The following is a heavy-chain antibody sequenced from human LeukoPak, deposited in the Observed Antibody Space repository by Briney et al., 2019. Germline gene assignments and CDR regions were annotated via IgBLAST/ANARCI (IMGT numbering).Heavy chain of an antibody. J-gene: IGHJ4*02. D-gene: IGHD3-16*01. V-gene: IGHV3-64*01. CDR3: AREGRKYSYAYDY. CDR1: GFTLDDYA. CDR2: VSGNGDTT. Sequence: GGSLRLSCAASGFTLDDYAIHWVRQAPGKGLEYVSAVSGNGDTTYYANSVKGRFTVSRDNSKNTLYLQMGSLRAEDMAVYYCAREGRKYSYAYDYWGQGALVTVSS.